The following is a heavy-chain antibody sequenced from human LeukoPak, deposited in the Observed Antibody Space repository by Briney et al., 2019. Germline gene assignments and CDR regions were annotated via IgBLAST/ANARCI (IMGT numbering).Heavy chain of an antibody. V-gene: IGHV1-18*01. CDR2: IRVYNGDT. CDR1: GYTFTRYG. J-gene: IGHJ4*02. D-gene: IGHD2-2*03. Sequence: ASVNVSCKASGYTFTRYGISWVRQAPGQGLEWMGWIRVYNGDTNYAQKLQGRVTMTTDTSTSTAYMELRSLRSDDTAVYYCATGYCSSTNCRIDYWGQGTLVSVSS. CDR3: ATGYCSSTNCRIDY.